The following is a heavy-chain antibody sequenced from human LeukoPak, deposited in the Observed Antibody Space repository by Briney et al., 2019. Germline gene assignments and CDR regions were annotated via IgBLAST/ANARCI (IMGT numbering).Heavy chain of an antibody. D-gene: IGHD6-19*01. Sequence: SETLSLTCTISGGSISSYYWSWIRQPPGKGLEWIGYISYSGSTIYNPSLKSRVTISVDTSKNQFSLKLSSVTAADTAVYYCARRDHSSGWFHFDYWGQGTLVTVSS. CDR1: GGSISSYY. CDR3: ARRDHSSGWFHFDY. CDR2: ISYSGST. J-gene: IGHJ4*02. V-gene: IGHV4-59*08.